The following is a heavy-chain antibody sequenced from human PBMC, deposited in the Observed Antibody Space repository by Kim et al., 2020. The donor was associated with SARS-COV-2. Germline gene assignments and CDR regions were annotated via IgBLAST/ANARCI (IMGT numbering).Heavy chain of an antibody. J-gene: IGHJ6*02. CDR3: ARGNPLWFGVWGMDV. Sequence: SETLSLTCTVSGGSISSGDYYWSWIRQHPGKGLQWIGYIYYSGSTYYNPSLKSRVTISVDTSKNQFSLKLSSVTAADTAVYYCARGNPLWFGVWGMDVWGQGTTVTVSS. V-gene: IGHV4-31*02. CDR1: GGSISSGDYY. D-gene: IGHD3-10*01. CDR2: IYYSGST.